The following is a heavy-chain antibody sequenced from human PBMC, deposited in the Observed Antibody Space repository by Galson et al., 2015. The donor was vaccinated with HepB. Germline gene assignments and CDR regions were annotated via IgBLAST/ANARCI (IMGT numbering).Heavy chain of an antibody. J-gene: IGHJ5*02. D-gene: IGHD1-26*01. Sequence: SVKVSCKASGGTFSSYTISWVRQAPGQGLEWMGRIIPILGIANYAQKFQGRVTITADKSTSTAYMELSSLRSEDTAVYYCARDIRFGGSNWFDPWGQGTLVTVSS. CDR1: GGTFSSYT. V-gene: IGHV1-69*04. CDR3: ARDIRFGGSNWFDP. CDR2: IIPILGIA.